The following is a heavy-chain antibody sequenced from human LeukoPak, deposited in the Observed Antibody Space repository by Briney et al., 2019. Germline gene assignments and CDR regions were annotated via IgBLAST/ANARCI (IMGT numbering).Heavy chain of an antibody. CDR3: AKDSRLDY. V-gene: IGHV3-48*01. J-gene: IGHJ4*02. D-gene: IGHD2-15*01. CDR1: EFTFSSYS. Sequence: GGSLRLSCAASEFTFSSYSMNWVRQAPGKGLEWVSYITNSGNSKSYADSVKGRFTISRDNSKNTLYLQMNSLRAEDTAVYYCAKDSRLDYWGQGTLVTVSS. CDR2: ITNSGNSK.